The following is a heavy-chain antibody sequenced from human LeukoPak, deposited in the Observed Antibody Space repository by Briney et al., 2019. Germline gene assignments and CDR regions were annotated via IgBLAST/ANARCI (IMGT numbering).Heavy chain of an antibody. J-gene: IGHJ5*02. Sequence: GGSRRLSCAASGFTFSDSAIHWVRQASGKGLELVGRIRDKGYGHATAYAASVKGRFTLSRDDSRNTAYLQMDSLKTEDTALYYCTTPNEGNWFDPWGQGTLVTVSS. CDR1: GFTFSDSA. V-gene: IGHV3-73*01. CDR2: IRDKGYGHAT. CDR3: TTPNEGNWFDP. D-gene: IGHD2-8*01.